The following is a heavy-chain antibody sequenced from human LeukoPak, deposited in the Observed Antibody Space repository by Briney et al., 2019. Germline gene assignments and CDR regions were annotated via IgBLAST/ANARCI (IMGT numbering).Heavy chain of an antibody. V-gene: IGHV4-59*01. Sequence: SETLSLTCIVSGGSISSYYWTWIRQPPGKGLEWIGYIYYSGSTNYNPSLKSRVTMSVDTSKNQFSLKLSSVTAADSAVYYCARSQSTRLRTVDSWGQGTLVTVSS. J-gene: IGHJ4*02. CDR3: ARSQSTRLRTVDS. D-gene: IGHD5/OR15-5a*01. CDR1: GGSISSYY. CDR2: IYYSGST.